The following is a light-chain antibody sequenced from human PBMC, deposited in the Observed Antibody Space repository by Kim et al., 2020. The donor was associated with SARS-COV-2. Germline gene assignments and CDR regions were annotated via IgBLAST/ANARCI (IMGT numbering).Light chain of an antibody. J-gene: IGKJ2*01. Sequence: GTLSLSPGERATLSCRATHSVNSNDLAWYQQRPGQAPRLLIYGTSNRPTAIADRFSGSGPGTDFTLTISRLEPEDFAVYYCQQHGTFGQGTKLEI. CDR2: GTS. CDR1: HSVNSND. CDR3: QQHGT. V-gene: IGKV3-20*01.